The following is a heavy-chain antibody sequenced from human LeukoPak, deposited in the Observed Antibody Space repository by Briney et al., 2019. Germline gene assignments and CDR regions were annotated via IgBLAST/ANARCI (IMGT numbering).Heavy chain of an antibody. V-gene: IGHV4-39*07. Sequence: PSETLSLTCTVSGGSISSTSYYWGWIRQPPGKGLEWIGSIYYSGSTYYNPSLKSRVTISVDTSKNQFSLKLSSVTAADTAVYYCARSSHDKDAFDIWGQGTMVTVSS. D-gene: IGHD3-9*01. CDR3: ARSSHDKDAFDI. CDR2: IYYSGST. CDR1: GGSISSTSYY. J-gene: IGHJ3*02.